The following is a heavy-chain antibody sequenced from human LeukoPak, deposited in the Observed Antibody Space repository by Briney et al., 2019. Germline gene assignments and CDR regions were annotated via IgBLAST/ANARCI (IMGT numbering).Heavy chain of an antibody. D-gene: IGHD6-6*01. CDR1: GFTFSSYG. J-gene: IGHJ3*02. Sequence: GGSLRLSCAASGFTFSSYGMHWVRQAPGKGLEWVAFIRYDGSNKYYADSVKGRFTISRDNSKNTLYLQMNSLRAEDTAVYYCARDLGPHSSSPNSGAFDIWGQGTMVTVSS. CDR3: ARDLGPHSSSPNSGAFDI. CDR2: IRYDGSNK. V-gene: IGHV3-30*02.